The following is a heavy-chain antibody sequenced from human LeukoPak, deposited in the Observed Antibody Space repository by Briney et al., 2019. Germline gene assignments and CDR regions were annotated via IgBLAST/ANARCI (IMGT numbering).Heavy chain of an antibody. CDR2: IYNTGST. V-gene: IGHV4-59*12. J-gene: IGHJ4*02. CDR1: GGSISSYY. Sequence: SETLSLTCTVSGGSISSYYWNWIRQPPGKGLEWIGYIYNTGSTSNNPSLKSRVTISVDTSKKHFSLRLSSVTAADTAVYYCARGGYPSKDSSGYYNYFDYWGQGTLVTVSS. CDR3: ARGGYPSKDSSGYYNYFDY. D-gene: IGHD3-22*01.